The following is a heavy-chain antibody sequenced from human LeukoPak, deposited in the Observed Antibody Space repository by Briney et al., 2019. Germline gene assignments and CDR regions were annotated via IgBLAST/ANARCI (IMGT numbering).Heavy chain of an antibody. CDR2: IKEDGSEK. CDR1: EFTFSGYW. Sequence: GGSLRLSCAASEFTFSGYWMTWVRQAPGKGLEWVANIKEDGSEKYYVDSVKGRFTISRDNAKNSLFLQMNSLRAEDTAVYYCARRRTVDVWGQGTTVTVSS. J-gene: IGHJ6*02. V-gene: IGHV3-7*01. CDR3: ARRRTVDV.